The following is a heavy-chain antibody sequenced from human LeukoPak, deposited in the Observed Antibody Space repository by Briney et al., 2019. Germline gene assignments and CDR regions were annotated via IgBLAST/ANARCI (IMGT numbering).Heavy chain of an antibody. CDR1: GFTFSSNA. D-gene: IGHD3-10*01. V-gene: IGHV3-23*01. CDR3: AKELGVRGVIIHYHCYGMDV. Sequence: GGSLRLSCAASGFTFSSNAMSWVRQAPGKGLEWVSAITGSGGSTYYADSVKGRFTISRDNSKNTLYLQMNSLRAEDTAVYYCAKELGVRGVIIHYHCYGMDVWGQGTTVTVSS. CDR2: ITGSGGST. J-gene: IGHJ6*02.